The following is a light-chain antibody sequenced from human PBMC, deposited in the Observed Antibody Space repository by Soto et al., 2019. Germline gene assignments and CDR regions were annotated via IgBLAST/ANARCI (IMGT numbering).Light chain of an antibody. CDR1: QSVSSSY. CDR2: GAS. Sequence: IGFLQYPATLTLSPRESAPLSCRARQSVSSSYLAWYQQKPGQAPRLLIYGASSRATGIPDRFSGSGSGTDFTLTISRLEPEDFAVYYCQQYGSSPSITFGQGTRLAIK. V-gene: IGKV3-20*01. CDR3: QQYGSSPSIT. J-gene: IGKJ5*01.